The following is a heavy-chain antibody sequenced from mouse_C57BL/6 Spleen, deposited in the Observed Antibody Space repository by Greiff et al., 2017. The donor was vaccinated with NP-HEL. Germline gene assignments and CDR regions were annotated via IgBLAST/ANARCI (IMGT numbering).Heavy chain of an antibody. V-gene: IGHV1-26*01. CDR2: INPNNGGT. J-gene: IGHJ2*01. CDR1: GYTFTDYY. Sequence: EVQLQQSGPELVKPGASVKISCKASGYTFTDYYMNWVKQSHGKSLEWIGDINPNNGGTSYNQKFKGKATLTVDKSSSTAYMELRSLTSEDSAVYYCAREDYDGGVFDYWGQGTTLTVSS. CDR3: AREDYDGGVFDY. D-gene: IGHD2-4*01.